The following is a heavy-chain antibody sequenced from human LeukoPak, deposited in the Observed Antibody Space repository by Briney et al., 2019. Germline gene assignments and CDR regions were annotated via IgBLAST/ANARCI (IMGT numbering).Heavy chain of an antibody. J-gene: IGHJ4*02. CDR3: AREGGYDAFDY. D-gene: IGHD5-12*01. CDR1: GGSISSGSYY. CDR2: IYTSGST. Sequence: SETLSLTCTVSGGSISSGSYYWSWIRQPAGKGLEWIGRIYTSGSTNYNPSLKSRVTISVDTSKNQFSLKLSSVTAADTAAYYCAREGGYDAFDYWGQGTLVTVSS. V-gene: IGHV4-61*02.